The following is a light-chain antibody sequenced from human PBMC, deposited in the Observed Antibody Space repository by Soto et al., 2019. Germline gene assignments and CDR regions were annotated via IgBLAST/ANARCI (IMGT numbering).Light chain of an antibody. Sequence: DIQITQSPSFLCASVGDIVTITCRASQSISSYLNWYQQKPGKAPKLVIYYASSLESGVPSRFRGSGSGTEFTLTISSLQPDDFETYYCQQYNSYSQTFGQGTKVDIK. V-gene: IGKV1-5*01. CDR2: YAS. J-gene: IGKJ1*01. CDR3: QQYNSYSQT. CDR1: QSISSY.